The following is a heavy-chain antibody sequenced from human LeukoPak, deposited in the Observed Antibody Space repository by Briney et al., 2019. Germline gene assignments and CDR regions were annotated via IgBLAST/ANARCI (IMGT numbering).Heavy chain of an antibody. CDR2: IYSSGTT. CDR3: AGVVVTGLSSDY. D-gene: IGHD2-21*02. J-gene: IGHJ4*02. CDR1: GDSIRGSTYY. V-gene: IGHV4-39*01. Sequence: SETLSLTCSVSGDSIRGSTYYWGWIRQPPGKDLEWIGNIYSSGTTFYNPSLKGRVTLSIDTSKNQFSLKLNSLTAADTAVYQCAGVVVTGLSSDYWGQGTLVTVSA.